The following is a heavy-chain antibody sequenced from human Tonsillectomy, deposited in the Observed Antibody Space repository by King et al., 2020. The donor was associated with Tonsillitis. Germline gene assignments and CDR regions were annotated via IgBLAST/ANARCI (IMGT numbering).Heavy chain of an antibody. Sequence: QLQESGPGLVKPSGTLSLTCAVSRASISSDTWWSWVRQPPGKGLEWIGEIHHSGSTNYNPSLKSRVSISVDKSKNQFSLKLRSVTAADTAVYYCASPPLYCSGGTCYSAGQFYFNYWGQGTPVTVSS. CDR1: RASISSDTW. CDR3: ASPPLYCSGGTCYSAGQFYFNY. CDR2: IHHSGST. J-gene: IGHJ4*02. D-gene: IGHD2-15*01. V-gene: IGHV4-4*02.